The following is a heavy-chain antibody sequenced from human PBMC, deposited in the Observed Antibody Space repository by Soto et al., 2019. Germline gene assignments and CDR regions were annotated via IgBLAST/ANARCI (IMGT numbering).Heavy chain of an antibody. Sequence: GGSLRLSCGASVFTFENYAMIWVRQAPGKGLEWVSAISGSGGTTYYSDSVKGRFTISRDNSKNTVYLQMNDLRVEDAAEYFCAKDSWAIFGVPAGEYYAMDVWGQGTTVTV. D-gene: IGHD3-3*01. CDR2: ISGSGGTT. J-gene: IGHJ6*02. CDR3: AKDSWAIFGVPAGEYYAMDV. CDR1: VFTFENYA. V-gene: IGHV3-23*01.